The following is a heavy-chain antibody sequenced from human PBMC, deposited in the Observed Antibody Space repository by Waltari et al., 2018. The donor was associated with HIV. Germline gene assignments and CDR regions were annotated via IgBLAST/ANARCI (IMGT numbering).Heavy chain of an antibody. J-gene: IGHJ4*02. Sequence: EVHLVESGGGLVQPGRSLRLSCKASGFYFGAYAVTWFRQAPGKGLEWVGFIRSKPYGGTREYAASVKGRFTISRDDSKNIAFLQMDSLKIEDTAVYYCARGVNLRCTGDCYSAYWGQGTLVTVSS. CDR1: GFYFGAYA. D-gene: IGHD2-21*02. CDR2: IRSKPYGGTR. V-gene: IGHV3-49*03. CDR3: ARGVNLRCTGDCYSAY.